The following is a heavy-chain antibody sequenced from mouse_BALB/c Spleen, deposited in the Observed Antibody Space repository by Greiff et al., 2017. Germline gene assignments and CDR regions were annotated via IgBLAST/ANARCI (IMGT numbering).Heavy chain of an antibody. CDR1: GYTFTSYW. J-gene: IGHJ1*01. V-gene: IGHV1S81*02. Sequence: VQLQQPGAELVKPGASVKLSCKASGYTFTSYWMHWVKQRPGQGLEWIGEINPSNGRTNYNEKFKSKATLTVDKSSSTAYMQLSSLTSEDSAVYYCARRDYSYWYFDVWGAGTTVTVSS. CDR3: ARRDYSYWYFDV. CDR2: INPSNGRT. D-gene: IGHD2-4*01.